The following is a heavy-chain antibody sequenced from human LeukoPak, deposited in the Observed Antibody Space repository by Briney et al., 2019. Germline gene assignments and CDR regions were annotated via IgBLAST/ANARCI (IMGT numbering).Heavy chain of an antibody. CDR3: ARKQHWFDP. V-gene: IGHV1-24*01. CDR2: FDPEDGET. CDR1: GYTLTELS. J-gene: IGHJ5*02. Sequence: ASVKVSCKVSGYTLTELSMHWVRQAPGGGREWMGGFDPEDGETIYAQKFQGRVTMNEDTSTDTAYMELSSLRSEDTAVYYCARKQHWFDPWGQGTLVTVSS.